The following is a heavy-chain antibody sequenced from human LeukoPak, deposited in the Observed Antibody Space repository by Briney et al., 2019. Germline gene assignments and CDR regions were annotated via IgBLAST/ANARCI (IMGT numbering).Heavy chain of an antibody. CDR3: AKKTRGYSGYTFDY. CDR2: ISGSGGST. CDR1: GFTFSSYG. V-gene: IGHV3-23*01. D-gene: IGHD2-2*02. Sequence: GGSLRLSCAASGFTFSSYGMSWVRQAPGKGLEWVSAISGSGGSTYYADSVKGRFTISRDNSKNTLYLQMNSLRAEDTAVYYCAKKTRGYSGYTFDYWGQGTLVTVSS. J-gene: IGHJ4*02.